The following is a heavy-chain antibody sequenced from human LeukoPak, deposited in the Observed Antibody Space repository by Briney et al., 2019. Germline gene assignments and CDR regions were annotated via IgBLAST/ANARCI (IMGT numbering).Heavy chain of an antibody. CDR2: ISYSGTT. CDR1: GGSISSRGYY. Sequence: PSETLSLTCTVSGGSISSRGYYWGWVRQPPGKGLEWIGTISYSGTTYYSPSLKSLVTISLDTSKNQFSLKLSSVTAADTAIYYCARDFSSSSTVYYYYYMNVWGKGTTVTVS. CDR3: ARDFSSSSTVYYYYYMNV. D-gene: IGHD6-6*01. J-gene: IGHJ6*03. V-gene: IGHV4-39*07.